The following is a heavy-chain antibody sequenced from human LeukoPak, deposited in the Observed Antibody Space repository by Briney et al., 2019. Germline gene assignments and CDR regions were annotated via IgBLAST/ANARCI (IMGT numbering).Heavy chain of an antibody. D-gene: IGHD3-3*01. V-gene: IGHV4-39*01. J-gene: IGHJ4*02. CDR1: GGSISSSSYY. CDR3: ARHYRQYDFWSGYSFTDVDY. Sequence: SETLSLTCTVSGGSISSSSYYWGWIRQPPGKGLEWIGSIYYSGGTYYNPSLKSRVTISVDTSKNQFSLKLSSVTAADTAVYYCARHYRQYDFWSGYSFTDVDYWGQGTLVTVSS. CDR2: IYYSGGT.